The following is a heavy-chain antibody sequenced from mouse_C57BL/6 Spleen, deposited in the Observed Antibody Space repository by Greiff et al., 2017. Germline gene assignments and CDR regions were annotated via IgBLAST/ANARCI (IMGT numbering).Heavy chain of an antibody. Sequence: QVQLQQSGAELVRPGASVKMSCKASGYTFTSYNMHWVKQTPRQGLEWIGAIYPGNGDTSYNQKFKGKATLTVDKSSSTAYLQLSSLTSEDSAVYFCARDLLLGDYYAMDYWGQGTSVTVSS. V-gene: IGHV1-12*01. J-gene: IGHJ4*01. CDR3: ARDLLLGDYYAMDY. CDR1: GYTFTSYN. D-gene: IGHD1-1*01. CDR2: IYPGNGDT.